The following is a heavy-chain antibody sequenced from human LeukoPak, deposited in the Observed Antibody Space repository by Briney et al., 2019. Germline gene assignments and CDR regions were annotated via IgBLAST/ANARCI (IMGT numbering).Heavy chain of an antibody. CDR2: IYTGGGR. CDR3: ASAVWFGELYY. Sequence: GGSLRLSCAASGFTVSSYYMNWVRQAPGKELEWVSVIYTGGGRYYADSVRGRFTISRDTSKNTLYLQMNSLRAEDTAVYYCASAVWFGELYYWGQGTLVTVSS. V-gene: IGHV3-53*01. J-gene: IGHJ4*02. D-gene: IGHD3-10*01. CDR1: GFTVSSYY.